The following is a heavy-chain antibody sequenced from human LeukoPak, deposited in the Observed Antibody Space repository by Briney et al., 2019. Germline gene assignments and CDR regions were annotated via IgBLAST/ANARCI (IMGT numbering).Heavy chain of an antibody. CDR2: IYYSGST. CDR1: GGSISSGGYY. Sequence: SETLSLTCTVSGGSISSGGYYWSWIRQHPGKGLEWIGYIYYSGSTYYNPSLKSRVTISVDTSKNQFSLNLSSVTAADTAVYYCARDRSAGPSNYYYYMDVWGKGTTVTVSS. D-gene: IGHD2-2*01. CDR3: ARDRSAGPSNYYYYMDV. V-gene: IGHV4-31*03. J-gene: IGHJ6*03.